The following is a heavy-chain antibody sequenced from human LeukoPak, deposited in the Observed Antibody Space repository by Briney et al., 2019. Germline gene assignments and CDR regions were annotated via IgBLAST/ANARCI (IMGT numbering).Heavy chain of an antibody. CDR1: GFTFSSYG. V-gene: IGHV3-23*01. Sequence: GGSLRLSCAASGFTFSSYGMSWVRQAPGKGLEWVSAISGSGGSTYYADSVKGRSTISRDNSKNTLYLQMNSLRAEDTAVYYCAKDLSYYYDSSGYYYGAVHAFDIWGQGTMVTVSS. CDR3: AKDLSYYYDSSGYYYGAVHAFDI. J-gene: IGHJ3*02. CDR2: ISGSGGST. D-gene: IGHD3-22*01.